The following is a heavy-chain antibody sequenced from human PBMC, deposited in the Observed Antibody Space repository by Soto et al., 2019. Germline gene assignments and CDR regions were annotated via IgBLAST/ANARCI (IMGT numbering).Heavy chain of an antibody. V-gene: IGHV3-73*01. CDR2: IRSKANSYAT. Sequence: TGGSLRLSCAASGFTFSGSAMHWVRQASGKGLEWVGRIRSKANSYATAYAASVKGRFTISRDDSKNTAYLQMNSLKTEDTAVYYCTRRRTSAMVRGVIITSEGYDYGMDVWGQGTTVTVSS. D-gene: IGHD3-10*01. CDR1: GFTFSGSA. J-gene: IGHJ6*02. CDR3: TRRRTSAMVRGVIITSEGYDYGMDV.